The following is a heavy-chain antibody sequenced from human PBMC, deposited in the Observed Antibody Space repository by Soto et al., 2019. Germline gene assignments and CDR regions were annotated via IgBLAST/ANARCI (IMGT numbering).Heavy chain of an antibody. D-gene: IGHD3-16*01. Sequence: GSLRVSRATSGFSCSSYGMHWVRQAPGKGQEWVAIISYDGSQKYYGDSVKGRFTISRDNSKNTLFLQMNSLRAEDTAVYYCAKDRVESGLGEVDYWGQGTLVTVSS. CDR1: GFSCSSYG. V-gene: IGHV3-30*18. CDR3: AKDRVESGLGEVDY. CDR2: ISYDGSQK. J-gene: IGHJ4*02.